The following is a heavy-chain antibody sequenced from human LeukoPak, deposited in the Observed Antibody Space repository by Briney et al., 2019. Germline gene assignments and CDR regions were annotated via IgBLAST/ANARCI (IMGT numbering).Heavy chain of an antibody. J-gene: IGHJ4*02. CDR3: ARGRYSSSWPYFDY. Sequence: PSETLSLTCAVSGGSISSGGYSWSWIRQPAGKGLEWIGRIYTSGSTNYNPSLKSRVTISVDTSKNQFSLKLNSVTAADTAVYYCARGRYSSSWPYFDYWGQGTLVTVSS. D-gene: IGHD6-13*01. V-gene: IGHV4-61*02. CDR1: GGSISSGGYS. CDR2: IYTSGST.